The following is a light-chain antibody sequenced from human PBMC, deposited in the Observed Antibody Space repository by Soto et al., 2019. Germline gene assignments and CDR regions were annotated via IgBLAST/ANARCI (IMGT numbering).Light chain of an antibody. CDR1: SSNIGSNY. Sequence: QSVLTQPPSASATPGQRVTISCSGTSSNIGSNYVYWYQQLPGTAPKLVIYSINQRPSGVPDRFSGSKSGTSASLAISGLRSEDEADYYCAVWDGSLTGWVFGGGTKLTVL. CDR3: AVWDGSLTGWV. V-gene: IGLV1-47*02. J-gene: IGLJ3*02. CDR2: SIN.